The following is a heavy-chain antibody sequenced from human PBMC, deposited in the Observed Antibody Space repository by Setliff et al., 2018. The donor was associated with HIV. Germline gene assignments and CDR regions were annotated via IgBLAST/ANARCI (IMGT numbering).Heavy chain of an antibody. D-gene: IGHD3-10*01. CDR2: INHSGGT. V-gene: IGHV4-34*01. Sequence: SETLSLTCAVYGRSFSGYYWNWIRQSPGKGLEWIGEINHSGGTNYNPSLKSRVTMSIDTSKNQFSLKLTSVTAADTAVYYCARRIDNSGSFPDKNWFDTWGQGSLVTVSS. CDR1: GRSFSGYY. J-gene: IGHJ5*02. CDR3: ARRIDNSGSFPDKNWFDT.